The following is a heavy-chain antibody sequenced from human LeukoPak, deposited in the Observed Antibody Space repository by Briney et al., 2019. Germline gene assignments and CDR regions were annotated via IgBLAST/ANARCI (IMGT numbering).Heavy chain of an antibody. CDR2: ISGSGDTT. J-gene: IGHJ4*02. CDR1: GFIFSSYA. Sequence: GGSLRLSCAASGFIFSSYAMTWVRQAPGKGLEWVAGISGSGDTTYYTDSVKDRFTISRDNSKYTVYLQMNSLRGEDTAVYYCAKTPGMEVVVNYFDYWGQGTLVTVSS. CDR3: AKTPGMEVVVNYFDY. D-gene: IGHD6-19*01. V-gene: IGHV3-23*01.